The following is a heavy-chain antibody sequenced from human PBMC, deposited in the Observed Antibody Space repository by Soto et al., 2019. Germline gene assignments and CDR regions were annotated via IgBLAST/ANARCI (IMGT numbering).Heavy chain of an antibody. Sequence: GGSLRLSCAASGFTFSSHAMNWVRQAPGKGLEWVSFISSTSSTKNYADSVKGRFTISRDNAKNSLYLQMSSLRDEDTAVYYCARRITMVRGPYYYYGLDVWGQGTTVTVSS. V-gene: IGHV3-48*02. J-gene: IGHJ6*02. CDR3: ARRITMVRGPYYYYGLDV. D-gene: IGHD3-10*01. CDR2: ISSTSSTK. CDR1: GFTFSSHA.